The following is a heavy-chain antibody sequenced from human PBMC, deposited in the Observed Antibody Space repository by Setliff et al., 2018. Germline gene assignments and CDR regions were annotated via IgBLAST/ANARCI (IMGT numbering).Heavy chain of an antibody. CDR2: IYPADSDT. J-gene: IGHJ5*01. D-gene: IGHD5-18*01. V-gene: IGHV5-51*01. CDR3: ARRGYGGYIYGSFDS. CDR1: GYRFTSQW. Sequence: PGESLKISCKASGYRFTSQWIAWVRQTPGRGLEWTGIIYPADSDTTYSPSFQGQVTISVDKSLSTAYLQWSSLKASDSGKYYCARRGYGGYIYGSFDSWGQGTLVTVS.